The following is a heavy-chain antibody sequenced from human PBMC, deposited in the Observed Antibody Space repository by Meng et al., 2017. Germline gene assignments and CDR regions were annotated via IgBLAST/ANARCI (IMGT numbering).Heavy chain of an antibody. D-gene: IGHD2-2*02. V-gene: IGHV1-2*06. J-gene: IGHJ6*02. CDR2: INPNSGGT. CDR3: AREGDCSSTSCYTESHYYGMDV. CDR1: GYTFTGYY. Sequence: ASVKVSCKASGYTFTGYYMHWVRQAPGQGLEWMGRINPNSGGTNYAQKFQGRVTMTRDTSISTAYMELSRLRSDDTAVYYCAREGDCSSTSCYTESHYYGMDVWGQGTTVTVSS.